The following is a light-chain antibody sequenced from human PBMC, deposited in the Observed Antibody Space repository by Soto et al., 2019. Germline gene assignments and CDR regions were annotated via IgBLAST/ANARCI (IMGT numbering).Light chain of an antibody. CDR2: STS. Sequence: EIVLTQTPGTLSLSPGERATLSCRASQSVGSSYLAWYRLKPGQSPSLLIYSTSIRAAGIPDRFSGSGSGTEFTLTISRLEPEDFAVYYCQQYGNSPGTFGQGTKVE. CDR3: QQYGNSPGT. CDR1: QSVGSSY. V-gene: IGKV3-20*01. J-gene: IGKJ1*01.